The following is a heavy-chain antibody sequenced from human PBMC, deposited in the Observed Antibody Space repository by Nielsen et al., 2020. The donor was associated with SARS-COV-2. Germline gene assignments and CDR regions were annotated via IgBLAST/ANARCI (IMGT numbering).Heavy chain of an antibody. J-gene: IGHJ4*02. D-gene: IGHD3-9*01. CDR1: GFTFSSYA. V-gene: IGHV3-23*01. Sequence: GGSLRLSCAASGFTFSSYAMSWVRQAPGKGLEWVAAISVSGTYYADSVKGRFTISRDNSKNTLYLQMNSLRAEDTAVYYCAKGTGYYNFNYFFDYWGQGTLVTVSS. CDR2: ISVSGT. CDR3: AKGTGYYNFNYFFDY.